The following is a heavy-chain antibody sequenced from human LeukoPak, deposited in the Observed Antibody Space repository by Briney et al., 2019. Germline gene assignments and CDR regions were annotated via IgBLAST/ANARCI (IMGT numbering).Heavy chain of an antibody. CDR1: GGSISSYY. CDR3: ARVATGGYYYDSSGYYSPSDAFDI. J-gene: IGHJ3*02. CDR2: ICTSGST. V-gene: IGHV4-4*07. Sequence: SETLSLTCTVSGGSISSYYWSWIRQPAGKGLEWIGRICTSGSTNYNPSLKSRVTMSVDTSKNQFSLKLSSVTAADTAVYYCARVATGGYYYDSSGYYSPSDAFDIWGQGTMVTVSS. D-gene: IGHD3-22*01.